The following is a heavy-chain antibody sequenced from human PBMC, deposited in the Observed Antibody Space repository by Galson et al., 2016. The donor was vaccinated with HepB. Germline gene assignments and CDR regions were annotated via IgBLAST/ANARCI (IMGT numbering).Heavy chain of an antibody. D-gene: IGHD5-18*01. V-gene: IGHV3-9*01. Sequence: SLRLSCAASGFTFDDYAMHWVRQAPGKGLEWVSGISWNSHRIGYGDSVKGRFTISRDNAKNSLYLQMNSLRAEDTALYYCAKDTEVSGYSYGLNYWGKGTLVTVSS. CDR2: ISWNSHRI. J-gene: IGHJ4*02. CDR1: GFTFDDYA. CDR3: AKDTEVSGYSYGLNY.